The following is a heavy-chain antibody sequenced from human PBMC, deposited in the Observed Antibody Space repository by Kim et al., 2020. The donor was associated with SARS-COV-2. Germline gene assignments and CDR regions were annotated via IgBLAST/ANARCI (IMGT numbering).Heavy chain of an antibody. CDR2: INSDGSST. V-gene: IGHV3-74*01. CDR1: GFTFSSYW. Sequence: GGSLRLSCAASGFTFSSYWMHWVRQAPGKGLVWVSRINSDGSSTSYADSVKGRFTISRDNAKNTLYLQMNSLRAEDTAVYYCAREKDSSGYYHIDYWGQGTLVTVSS. D-gene: IGHD3-22*01. CDR3: AREKDSSGYYHIDY. J-gene: IGHJ4*02.